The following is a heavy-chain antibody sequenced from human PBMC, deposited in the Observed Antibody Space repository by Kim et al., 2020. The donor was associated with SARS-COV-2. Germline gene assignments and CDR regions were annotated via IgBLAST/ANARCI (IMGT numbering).Heavy chain of an antibody. CDR3: TFGEPSIVLTAWPQFFQS. CDR2: ISGDSYDI. CDR1: GFNFRRNV. J-gene: IGHJ5*02. D-gene: IGHD2-8*01. V-gene: IGHV3-23*01. Sequence: GGSLRLSCGASGFNFRRNVMTWVRQTPGNGLEWVSSISGDSYDIYYRDSVKGRFITSRDNSRDMVFLQMNSLRVDDTGIYFCTFGEPSIVLTAWPQFFQSWGQGVQVTVAS.